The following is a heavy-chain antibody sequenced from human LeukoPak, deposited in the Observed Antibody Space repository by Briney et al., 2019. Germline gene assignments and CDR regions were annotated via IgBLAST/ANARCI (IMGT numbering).Heavy chain of an antibody. CDR3: ATRYSNYVGNWFDP. J-gene: IGHJ5*02. CDR1: QFKFNHYG. Sequence: GGSLRLSCATSQFKFNHYGMTWVRQAPGKGLEWVSSITGSGAGTQYADSVQGRFTISRDNSKNTLYLQMNSLRAEDTAVYYCATRYSNYVGNWFDPWGQGTLVTVSS. V-gene: IGHV3-23*01. CDR2: ITGSGAGT. D-gene: IGHD4-11*01.